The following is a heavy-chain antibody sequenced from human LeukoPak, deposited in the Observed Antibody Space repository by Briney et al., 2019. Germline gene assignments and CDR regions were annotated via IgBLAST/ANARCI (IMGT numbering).Heavy chain of an antibody. Sequence: SGGSLRLSCAASGFTFSNYYMSWIRQAPGKGLEWVSSISTSSNYIYYADSVKGRFTISRDNTKNSLHLQMNSLRAEDTAVYYCARDALSLWGQGTMVTVSS. CDR2: ISTSSNYI. D-gene: IGHD3-16*02. CDR3: ARDALSL. V-gene: IGHV3-21*01. CDR1: GFTFSNYY. J-gene: IGHJ3*01.